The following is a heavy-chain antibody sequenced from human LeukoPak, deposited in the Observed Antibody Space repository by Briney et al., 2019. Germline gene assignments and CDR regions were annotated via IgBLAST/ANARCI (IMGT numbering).Heavy chain of an antibody. CDR2: ISGGGVAT. CDR1: GFTFTKYG. J-gene: IGHJ4*02. CDR3: AKSRGSYWVPEFDY. V-gene: IGHV3-23*01. Sequence: GGTLRLSCAASGFTFTKYGMSWVRQAPGKGLEWVSAISGGGVATYYADSVKGRFTISRDNSKNTLYLQMNSLRAEDTAIYYCAKSRGSYWVPEFDYWGQGTLVTVSS. D-gene: IGHD1-26*01.